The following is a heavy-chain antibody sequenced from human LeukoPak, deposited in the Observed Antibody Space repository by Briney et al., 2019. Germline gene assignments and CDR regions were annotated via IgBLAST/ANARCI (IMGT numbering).Heavy chain of an antibody. V-gene: IGHV1-2*06. Sequence: GASVKVSCKASGYTSTGYYMHWVRQAPGQGLEWMGRINPNSGGTNYAQKLQGRVTMTRDTSISTAYMELSRLRSDDTAVYYCASLGPYCSSTSCYRFGPYYYYMDVWGKGTTVTVSS. CDR3: ASLGPYCSSTSCYRFGPYYYYMDV. CDR2: INPNSGGT. J-gene: IGHJ6*03. CDR1: GYTSTGYY. D-gene: IGHD2-2*02.